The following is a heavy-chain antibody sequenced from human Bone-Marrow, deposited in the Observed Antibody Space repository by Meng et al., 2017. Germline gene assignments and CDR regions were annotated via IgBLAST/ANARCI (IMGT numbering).Heavy chain of an antibody. D-gene: IGHD3-10*01. J-gene: IGHJ6*02. CDR2: ISYDGSNK. Sequence: GGPLRLSCAASGFTFSSYAMHWVRQAPGEGLEWVAVISYDGSNKYYADSVKGRFTISRDNSKNTLYLQMNSLRAEDTAVYYCAREPLSITMVRGLTIYYYYGMDVWGQGTTVTVSS. CDR3: AREPLSITMVRGLTIYYYYGMDV. CDR1: GFTFSSYA. V-gene: IGHV3-30*01.